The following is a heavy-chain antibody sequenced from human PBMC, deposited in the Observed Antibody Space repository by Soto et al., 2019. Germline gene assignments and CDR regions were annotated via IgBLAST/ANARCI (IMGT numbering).Heavy chain of an antibody. V-gene: IGHV4-39*01. CDR2: IYYSGST. CDR3: AKTGFWSGYRVADS. CDR1: GGAISSSTDY. D-gene: IGHD3-3*01. J-gene: IGHJ4*02. Sequence: KTSETLSLTCTVSGGAISSSTDYWGWIRQPPGKGLEWIGSIYYSGSTYYNPSLKSRVTISVDTSKNQFSLKLTSVTAADTAVYYCAKTGFWSGYRVADSWGQGTQVTVSS.